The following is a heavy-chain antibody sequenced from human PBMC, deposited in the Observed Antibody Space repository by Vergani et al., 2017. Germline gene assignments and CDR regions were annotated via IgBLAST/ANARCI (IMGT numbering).Heavy chain of an antibody. CDR2: IYYSGST. D-gene: IGHD4-17*01. J-gene: IGHJ3*02. CDR3: ARCLGYGDCDAFDI. V-gene: IGHV4-31*03. Sequence: QLQLQESGPGLVKPSQTLSLTCTVSGGSISSGGYYWSWIRQHPGKGLEWIGYIYYSGSTYYNPSLRSRVTISVDTSKNQFSRKLSSVTAADTAVYYCARCLGYGDCDAFDIWGQGTMVTVSS. CDR1: GGSISSGGYY.